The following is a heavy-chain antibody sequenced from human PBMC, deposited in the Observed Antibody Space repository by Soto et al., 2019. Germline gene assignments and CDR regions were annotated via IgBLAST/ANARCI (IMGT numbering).Heavy chain of an antibody. CDR1: GGSVSSVKYF. CDR3: ARTVMPVGSLADFDL. J-gene: IGHJ4*02. Sequence: SGTLSLTCNFSGGSVSSVKYFWSWIRQPPGKGLEWIAYIYNNGNTNYNPSLKSRATISVDTSKNQCSLKLTSVTAADSAVYFCARTVMPVGSLADFDLCGQGFLVTVSS. CDR2: IYNNGNT. D-gene: IGHD3-10*01. V-gene: IGHV4-61*01.